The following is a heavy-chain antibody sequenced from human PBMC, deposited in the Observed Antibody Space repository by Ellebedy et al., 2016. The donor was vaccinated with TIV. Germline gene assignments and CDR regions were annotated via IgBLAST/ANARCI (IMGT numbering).Heavy chain of an antibody. Sequence: SETLSLTCTVSGGSISSGDYYWSWIRQPPGKGLEWIGSILYSGSTYYNPSLKSRVTISVHPSKDQFSLKLSSVTASDTAVYYCVDQLTGLDAFDIWGQGTVVTVSS. J-gene: IGHJ3*02. D-gene: IGHD7-27*01. CDR1: GGSISSGDYY. V-gene: IGHV4-39*01. CDR3: VDQLTGLDAFDI. CDR2: ILYSGST.